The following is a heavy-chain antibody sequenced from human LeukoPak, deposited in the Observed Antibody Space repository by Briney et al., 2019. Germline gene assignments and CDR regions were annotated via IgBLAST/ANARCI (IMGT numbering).Heavy chain of an antibody. J-gene: IGHJ4*02. CDR1: GYTFTSYD. Sequence: ASVKVSCKASGYTFTSYDINWVRQATGQGLEWMGWMNPNSGITGYAQKFQGRVTMTRNTSISTAYMGLSSLRSEDTAVYYCAREYCSGGSCYPGVFDYWGQGTLVTVSS. V-gene: IGHV1-8*01. D-gene: IGHD2-15*01. CDR3: AREYCSGGSCYPGVFDY. CDR2: MNPNSGIT.